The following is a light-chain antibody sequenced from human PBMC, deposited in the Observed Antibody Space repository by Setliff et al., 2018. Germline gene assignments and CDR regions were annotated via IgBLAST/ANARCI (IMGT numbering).Light chain of an antibody. V-gene: IGLV2-14*03. CDR1: SSDIGAYDY. J-gene: IGLJ1*01. Sequence: QSVLTQPASVSGSPGQSITIYCIGSSSDIGAYDYVAWYQQHPGKAPKLMIYDVSHRPSGVSHRFSASKSGNTASLTISGLQVEDEADYYCSSYSTRTSLDVFGTGTRSP. CDR3: SSYSTRTSLDV. CDR2: DVS.